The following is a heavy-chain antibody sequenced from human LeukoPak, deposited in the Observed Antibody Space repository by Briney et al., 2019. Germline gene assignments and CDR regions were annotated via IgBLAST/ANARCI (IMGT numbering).Heavy chain of an antibody. CDR2: ISYDGSNK. CDR1: GFTFSSYG. J-gene: IGHJ4*02. Sequence: GSLTLSCAASGFTFSSYGMHWVRQAPGKGGGGVAVISYDGSNKYYADSVKGRVTISRDNSKNTLYLQMNSLRAEDTAVYYCASSKKQLVYYFDYWGQGTLVTVSS. V-gene: IGHV3-30*03. CDR3: ASSKKQLVYYFDY. D-gene: IGHD6-13*01.